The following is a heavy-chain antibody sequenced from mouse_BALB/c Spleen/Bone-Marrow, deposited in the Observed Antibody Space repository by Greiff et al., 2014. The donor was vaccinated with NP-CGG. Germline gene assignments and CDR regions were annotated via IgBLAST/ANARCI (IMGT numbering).Heavy chain of an antibody. Sequence: QVQLKESGAELVRPGASGKLSCKASGYTFTNYWVKWGKQRPGQGLEWIGNIYPSDSYTNYNQKFKDKATLTVDKSSSTAYMQLSSPTSEDSAVYYCTRWLPYAMDYWGQGTSVTVSS. J-gene: IGHJ4*01. CDR1: GYTFTNYW. CDR3: TRWLPYAMDY. V-gene: IGHV1-69*02. CDR2: IYPSDSYT. D-gene: IGHD2-2*01.